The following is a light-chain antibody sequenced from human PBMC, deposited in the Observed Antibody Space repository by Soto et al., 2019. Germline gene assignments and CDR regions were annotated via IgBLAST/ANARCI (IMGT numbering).Light chain of an antibody. CDR3: QQYNSWPYT. CDR2: GAS. J-gene: IGKJ2*01. CDR1: QSVRSN. V-gene: IGKV3-15*01. Sequence: EIVMTQSPATLSGSPGERATLSCRASQSVRSNLAWYQQKPGQAPSLLIYGASTRATGFPARFSGSGSGTDFTLTISSLQSEDFAVYYCQQYNSWPYTFGQGTKLEI.